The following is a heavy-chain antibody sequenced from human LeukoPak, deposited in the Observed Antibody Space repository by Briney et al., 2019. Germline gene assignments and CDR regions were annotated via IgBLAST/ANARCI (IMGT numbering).Heavy chain of an antibody. V-gene: IGHV3-30*18. CDR3: AKDLKRGNWGLVY. D-gene: IGHD7-27*01. CDR2: ISYDGSNK. Sequence: QPGGSLRLSCAASGFTFSTYWVHWVRQAPGKGLEWVTVISYDGSNKYYADSVKGRFTISRDNSKNTLYLQMNSLRAEDTAVYYCAKDLKRGNWGLVYWGQGTLVTVSS. CDR1: GFTFSTYW. J-gene: IGHJ4*02.